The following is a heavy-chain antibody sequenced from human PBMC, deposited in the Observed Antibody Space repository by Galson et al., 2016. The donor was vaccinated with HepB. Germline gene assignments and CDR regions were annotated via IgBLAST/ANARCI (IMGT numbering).Heavy chain of an antibody. CDR2: ITRSGDAT. V-gene: IGHV3-23*01. Sequence: SLRLSCAASGFSFSNSGMSWVRQAPGRGLEWVSGITRSGDATHYADFVKGRFTISRDNSKNTLYLYMNNLTAGDTAVYYCAKGSRHVLRYFDWSWGLDAFDIWGQGTMVTVSS. CDR1: GFSFSNSG. CDR3: AKGSRHVLRYFDWSWGLDAFDI. J-gene: IGHJ3*02. D-gene: IGHD3-9*01.